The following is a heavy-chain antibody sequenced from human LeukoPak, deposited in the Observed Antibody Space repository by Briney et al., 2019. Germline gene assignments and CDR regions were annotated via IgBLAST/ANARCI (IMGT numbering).Heavy chain of an antibody. CDR2: IYHSGHT. J-gene: IGHJ5*02. CDR1: GASVSSDY. D-gene: IGHD2/OR15-2a*01. CDR3: ARHPFQYPFDH. Sequence: SETLSLTCTVSGASVSSDYWSWIRQSPGKGLEWIGYIYHSGHTMSNPSLKSRVSLPLDTSNNQFSLKLSSVTAADTAVYYCARHPFQYPFDHWGQGTVVSVSS. V-gene: IGHV4-59*08.